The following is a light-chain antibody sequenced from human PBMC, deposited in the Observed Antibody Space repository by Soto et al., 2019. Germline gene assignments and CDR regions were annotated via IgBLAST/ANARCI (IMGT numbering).Light chain of an antibody. V-gene: IGLV2-11*01. CDR2: DVN. Sequence: QSALTQPRSVSGSPGQSITISCTGSSSDVGSYNYVSWYQQHPGQAPKFMIYDVNKRPSGVSHRFSGSKSGNTASLTISGLQADDEADYYCPSYAGSDIFVFGSGNPVTV. CDR1: SSDVGSYNY. CDR3: PSYAGSDIFV. J-gene: IGLJ1*01.